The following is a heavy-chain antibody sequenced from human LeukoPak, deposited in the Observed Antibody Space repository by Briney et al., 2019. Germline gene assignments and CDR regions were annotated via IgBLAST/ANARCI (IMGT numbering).Heavy chain of an antibody. V-gene: IGHV6-1*01. CDR2: TYYRSKWYN. D-gene: IGHD6-13*01. J-gene: IGHJ3*02. Sequence: SQTLPLTCAISGDSVSSNSAAWNWIRQSPSRGLEWLGRTYYRSKWYNDYAVSVKSRITINPDTSKNQFSLQLNSVTPEDTAVYYCARGTIAAAGGINDAFDIWGQGTMVTVSS. CDR3: ARGTIAAAGGINDAFDI. CDR1: GDSVSSNSAA.